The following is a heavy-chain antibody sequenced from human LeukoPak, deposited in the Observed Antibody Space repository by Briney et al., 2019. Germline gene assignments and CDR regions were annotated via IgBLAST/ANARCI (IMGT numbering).Heavy chain of an antibody. CDR3: ARDRGYSYGYNYYYGVDV. D-gene: IGHD5-18*01. J-gene: IGHJ6*02. CDR2: IYYSGST. V-gene: IGHV4-30-4*01. CDR1: GGSVSSGDYY. Sequence: SETLSLTCTVSGGSVSSGDYYWSWIRQPPGKGLEWIGYIYYSGSTYYNPSLESRVTISLDKSKNQFFLKLSSVTAADTAVYYCARDRGYSYGYNYYYGVDVWGQGTTVTVSS.